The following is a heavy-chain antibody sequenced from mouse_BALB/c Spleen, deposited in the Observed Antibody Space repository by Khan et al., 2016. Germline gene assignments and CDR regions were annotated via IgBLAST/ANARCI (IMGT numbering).Heavy chain of an antibody. V-gene: IGHV4-1*02. CDR1: GFDFSRYW. CDR3: VRRPVGTHGSWFAY. D-gene: IGHD1-1*02. CDR2: INPDSSTI. J-gene: IGHJ3*01. Sequence: EVQLQESGGGLVQPGGSLKLSCAASGFDFSRYWMSWVRQAPGKGLEWIGEINPDSSTINYTPSLKDKFIISRDNARNTLYLQMSKVRSEDTALYYCVRRPVGTHGSWFAYWGQGTLVTVSA.